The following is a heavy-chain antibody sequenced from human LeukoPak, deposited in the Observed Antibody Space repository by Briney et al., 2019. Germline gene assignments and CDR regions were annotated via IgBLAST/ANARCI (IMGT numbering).Heavy chain of an antibody. J-gene: IGHJ6*03. D-gene: IGHD3-10*01. CDR1: GYTFTGYY. CDR2: INPNSGGT. V-gene: IGHV1-2*06. Sequence: GASVKVSCKASGYTFTGYYMHWVRQAPGQGLEWMGRINPNSGGTNYAQKFQGRVTITTDESTSTAYMELSSLRSEDTAVYYCARAGSAYYYYMDVWGKGTTVTVSS. CDR3: ARAGSAYYYYMDV.